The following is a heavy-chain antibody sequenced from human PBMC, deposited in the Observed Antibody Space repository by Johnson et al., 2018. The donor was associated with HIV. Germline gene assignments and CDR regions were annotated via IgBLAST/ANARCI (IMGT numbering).Heavy chain of an antibody. D-gene: IGHD3-22*01. CDR3: AKGDYYDSRGAFDI. CDR2: IYSGGST. V-gene: IGHV3-66*02. J-gene: IGHJ3*02. Sequence: VQLVESGGGLVQPGGSLRLSCAASGFTVSSNYMSWVRQAPGKGLEWVSVIYSGGSTYYADSVKGRFTISRDNAKNTLSLQMNSLTEDDTAIYYCAKGDYYDSRGAFDIWGPGTMVTVSS. CDR1: GFTVSSNY.